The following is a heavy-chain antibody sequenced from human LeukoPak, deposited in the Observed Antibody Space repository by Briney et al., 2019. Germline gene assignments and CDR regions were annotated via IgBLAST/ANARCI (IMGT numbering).Heavy chain of an antibody. CDR3: ARAPGYCSTTSCEYYYYMDV. V-gene: IGHV4-39*07. J-gene: IGHJ6*03. CDR2: IYYSGST. CDR1: GGSISSSSYY. Sequence: RASETLSLTCTVSGGSISSSSYYWGWIRQPPGKGLEWIGSIYYSGSTYYNPSFKSRVTISADTSKNQFSLKLSSVTAADTAVYYCARAPGYCSTTSCEYYYYMDVWGKGTTVTVSS. D-gene: IGHD2-2*01.